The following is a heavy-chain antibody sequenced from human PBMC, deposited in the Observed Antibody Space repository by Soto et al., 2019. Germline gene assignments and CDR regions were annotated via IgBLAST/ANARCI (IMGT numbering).Heavy chain of an antibody. D-gene: IGHD2-15*01. CDR3: ARGSTYCSGGSCYSGYYYGMDV. Sequence: GASVKVSCKASGYTFTSYDINWVRQATGQGLEWMGWMNPNSGNTGYAQKFQGRVTMTRNTSISTAYMELSSLRSEDTAVYYCARGSTYCSGGSCYSGYYYGMDVWGQGTTVTVSS. CDR1: GYTFTSYD. V-gene: IGHV1-8*01. CDR2: MNPNSGNT. J-gene: IGHJ6*02.